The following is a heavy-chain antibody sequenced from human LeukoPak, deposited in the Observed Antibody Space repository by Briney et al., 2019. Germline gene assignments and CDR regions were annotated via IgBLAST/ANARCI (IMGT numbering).Heavy chain of an antibody. CDR3: ARANGGGWLTREYYFDY. Sequence: ASVKVSCKASGYTFTGYYMHWVRQAPGQGLEWMGWINPNSGGTNYAQKFQGRVTMTRDTSISTAYMELSRLRSDDTAVYYCARANGGGWLTREYYFDYGGQGTLVTVSS. CDR2: INPNSGGT. CDR1: GYTFTGYY. V-gene: IGHV1-2*02. J-gene: IGHJ4*02. D-gene: IGHD3-9*01.